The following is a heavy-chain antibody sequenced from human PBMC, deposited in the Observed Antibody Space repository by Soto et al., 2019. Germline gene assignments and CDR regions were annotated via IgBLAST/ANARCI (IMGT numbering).Heavy chain of an antibody. J-gene: IGHJ5*02. D-gene: IGHD3-10*01. CDR1: GYTFTGYY. Sequence: QIQLVQSGAEVKKPGASVKVSCRASGYTFTGYYLHWVRQAPGQGLEWMGWVNPISGDTNYAQKFQDRVIMTRDRSITTVHMELSRLRSDDTAVYYCAREEGFRITMDRGRWFDLWGQGILVTVSS. V-gene: IGHV1-2*02. CDR3: AREEGFRITMDRGRWFDL. CDR2: VNPISGDT.